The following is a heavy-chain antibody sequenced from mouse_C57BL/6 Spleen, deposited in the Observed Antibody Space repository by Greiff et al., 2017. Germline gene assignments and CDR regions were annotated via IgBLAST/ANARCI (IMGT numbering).Heavy chain of an antibody. V-gene: IGHV1-82*01. D-gene: IGHD2-4*01. J-gene: IGHJ4*01. CDR2: IYPGDGDT. CDR1: GYAFSSSW. Sequence: QVQLKESGPELVKPGASVKISCKASGYAFSSSWMNWVKQRPGKGLEWIGRIYPGDGDTNYNGKFKGKATLTADKSSSTAYMQLSSLTSEDSAVYFCARWDDYDGYAMDYWGQGTSVTVSS. CDR3: ARWDDYDGYAMDY.